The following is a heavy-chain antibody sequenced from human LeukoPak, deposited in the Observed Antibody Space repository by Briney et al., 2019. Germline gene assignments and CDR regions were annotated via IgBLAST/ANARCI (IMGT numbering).Heavy chain of an antibody. Sequence: GGSLKLSCAASGFAVSNVYMTWVRQAPGKGLEWVSVTYSADYIYYADSVKGRFTISRDTSKNTVYLQMNSLRAEDTAMYYCTKDRRSGWGHAFDIWGRGTMVTVS. CDR3: TKDRRSGWGHAFDI. CDR1: GFAVSNVY. V-gene: IGHV3-53*01. J-gene: IGHJ3*02. CDR2: TYSADYI. D-gene: IGHD3-3*01.